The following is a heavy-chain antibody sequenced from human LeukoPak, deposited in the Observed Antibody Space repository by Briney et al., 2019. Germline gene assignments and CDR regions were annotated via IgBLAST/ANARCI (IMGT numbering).Heavy chain of an antibody. Sequence: KPSETLSLTCAVSGGSISSGDYYWSWIRQSPGKGLEWFGYIYYSGNTYYNPSLKSRLTISVDTSKNQFSLKLTSVTAADTAVYYCARLVNLGYGGKYLRAFDIWGQGTMVTVSA. CDR1: GGSISSGDYY. J-gene: IGHJ3*02. D-gene: IGHD4-23*01. CDR3: ARLVNLGYGGKYLRAFDI. V-gene: IGHV4-30-4*08. CDR2: IYYSGNT.